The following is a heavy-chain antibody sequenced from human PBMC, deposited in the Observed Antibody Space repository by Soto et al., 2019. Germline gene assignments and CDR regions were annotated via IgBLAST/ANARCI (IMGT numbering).Heavy chain of an antibody. CDR3: ARDWGITPTRRTLPVDS. V-gene: IGHV3-21*01. J-gene: IGHJ4*02. Sequence: GGSLRLSCAASGFAFSTYGMNWVRQGPGTGLEWVSSISSSSSYIYYADSVKGRFTVSRDNAKNSLYLQMNSLRAEDTAMYYCARDWGITPTRRTLPVDSGGQGTRVTVSS. CDR2: ISSSSSYI. D-gene: IGHD3-10*01. CDR1: GFAFSTYG.